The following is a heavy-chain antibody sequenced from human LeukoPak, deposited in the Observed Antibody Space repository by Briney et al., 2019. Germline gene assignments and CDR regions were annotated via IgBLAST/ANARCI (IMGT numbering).Heavy chain of an antibody. V-gene: IGHV1-18*01. J-gene: IGHJ3*02. CDR1: GYTFTTYG. CDR2: ISAYNGNT. Sequence: ASVKVSCKASGYTFTTYGISWVRQAPGQGLEWMGWISAYNGNTNYAQKLQGRVTMTTDTSTSTAYMELRSLRSDDTAVYYCARPQEPAAISPDAFDIWGQGTMVTVSS. D-gene: IGHD2-2*01. CDR3: ARPQEPAAISPDAFDI.